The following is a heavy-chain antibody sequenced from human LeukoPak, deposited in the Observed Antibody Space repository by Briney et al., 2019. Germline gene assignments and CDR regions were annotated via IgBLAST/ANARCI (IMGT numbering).Heavy chain of an antibody. CDR1: GYTLTELS. CDR2: FDIEDGET. Sequence: ASVTVSSTVSGYTLTELSMHWVRQAPGKGLEWMGGFDIEDGETIYAQKFQGKVTMTEDTSTDTAYMELRSLRSEDTAVYDGATGGSSSRTYYYYYMDVCGKGTTVTVSS. J-gene: IGHJ6*03. V-gene: IGHV1-24*01. D-gene: IGHD6-19*01. CDR3: ATGGSSSRTYYYYYMDV.